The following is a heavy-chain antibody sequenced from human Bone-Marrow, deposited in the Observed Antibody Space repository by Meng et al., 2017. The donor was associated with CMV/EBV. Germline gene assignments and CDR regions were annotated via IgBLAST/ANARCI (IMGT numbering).Heavy chain of an antibody. J-gene: IGHJ3*02. CDR1: GFTFSSYG. CDR3: AKILFGYDFWSGYQNSNDAFDI. D-gene: IGHD3-3*01. CDR2: IRYDGSNK. Sequence: GGPLRRSCAASGFTFSSYGMHWVRQAPGKGLEWVAFIRYDGSNKYYADSVKGRFTISRDNSKNTLYLQMNSLRAEDTVVYYCAKILFGYDFWSGYQNSNDAFDIWAQGTMVTVSS. V-gene: IGHV3-30*02.